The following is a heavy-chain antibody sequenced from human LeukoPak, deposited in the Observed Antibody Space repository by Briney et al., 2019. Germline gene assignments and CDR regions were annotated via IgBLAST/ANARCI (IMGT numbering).Heavy chain of an antibody. V-gene: IGHV4-31*03. D-gene: IGHD3-10*01. CDR3: ARGIWYYGSGSYLDY. Sequence: SQTLSHTCTVSGGSISSGSYYWSWIRQHPGKGLEWIGHIYYSGSTYYNPSLKNRVIISVDTSKKQFSLNLSSVTAADTAVYYCARGIWYYGSGSYLDYWGQGTLVTVSS. CDR1: GGSISSGSYY. J-gene: IGHJ4*02. CDR2: IYYSGST.